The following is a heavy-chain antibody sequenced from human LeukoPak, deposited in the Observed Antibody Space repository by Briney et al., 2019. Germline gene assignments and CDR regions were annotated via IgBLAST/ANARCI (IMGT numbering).Heavy chain of an antibody. V-gene: IGHV4-61*01. CDR3: ASYCSGGSCYSGPYAFDI. Sequence: SETLSLTCTVSGGSVSSGSYYWSWIRQPPGKGLEWIGYIYYSGSTNYNPSLKSRVTISVDTFKNQFSLKLSSVTAADTAVYYCASYCSGGSCYSGPYAFDIWGQGTMVTVSS. J-gene: IGHJ3*02. CDR1: GGSVSSGSYY. D-gene: IGHD2-15*01. CDR2: IYYSGST.